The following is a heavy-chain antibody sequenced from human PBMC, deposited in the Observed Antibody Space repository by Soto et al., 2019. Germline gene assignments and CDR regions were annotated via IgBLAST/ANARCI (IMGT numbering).Heavy chain of an antibody. D-gene: IGHD3-9*01. CDR1: GFTFSSYW. Sequence: GSRRLSCAASGFTFSSYWMSWVRQAPGKGLEWVANIKQDGSEKYYADSVKGRFTISRDNAKNSLYLQMNSLRAEDTAVYYCARFHDILTGSGFDPWGQGTLVTVSS. J-gene: IGHJ5*02. CDR3: ARFHDILTGSGFDP. CDR2: IKQDGSEK. V-gene: IGHV3-7*03.